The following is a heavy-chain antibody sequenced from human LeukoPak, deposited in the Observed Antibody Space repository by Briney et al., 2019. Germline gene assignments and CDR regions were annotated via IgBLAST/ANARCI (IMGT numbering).Heavy chain of an antibody. J-gene: IGHJ4*02. CDR2: ISGSGDDT. CDR3: AKDWELLTY. Sequence: GGSLRLSCAASGFTFSSSTMTWVRQAPGKGLEWVSAISGSGDDTYYADSVKGRFTISRDNSRNTLYLQMNSQRAEDTAVYYCAKDWELLTYWGQGTLVTVSS. V-gene: IGHV3-23*01. CDR1: GFTFSSST. D-gene: IGHD1-26*01.